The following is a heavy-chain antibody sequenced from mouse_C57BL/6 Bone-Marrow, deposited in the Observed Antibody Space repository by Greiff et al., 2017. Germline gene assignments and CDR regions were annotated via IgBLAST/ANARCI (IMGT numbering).Heavy chain of an antibody. V-gene: IGHV1-64*01. CDR3: ARSNWDWYFDV. CDR2: IHPNSGST. CDR1: GYTFTSYW. D-gene: IGHD4-1*01. J-gene: IGHJ1*03. Sequence: QVQLQQPGAELVKPGASVKLSCKASGYTFTSYWMHWVKQRPGQGLEWIGMIHPNSGSTNYNEKFKSKATLTVDKSSSTAYMQLSSLTSEDSAVYYCARSNWDWYFDVWGTGTTVTVSS.